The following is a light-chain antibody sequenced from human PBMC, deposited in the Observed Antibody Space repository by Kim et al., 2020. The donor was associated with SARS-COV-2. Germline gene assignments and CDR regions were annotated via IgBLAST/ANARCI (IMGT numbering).Light chain of an antibody. CDR2: DAS. V-gene: IGKV1-5*01. CDR3: QQYNSDSHT. Sequence: DIQMTQSPSTLSASVGDRVTITCRASQSISDWLAWHQQKPGKAPKLLIYDASSLESGIPSRFSGSGSGTEFTLTINSLQPDDFATYYCQQYNSDSHTFGQGTKLEI. CDR1: QSISDW. J-gene: IGKJ2*01.